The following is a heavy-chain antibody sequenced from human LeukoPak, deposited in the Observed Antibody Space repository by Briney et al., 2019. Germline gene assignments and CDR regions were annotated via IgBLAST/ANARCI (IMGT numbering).Heavy chain of an antibody. V-gene: IGHV3-7*01. CDR1: GFTFSSYW. Sequence: GGSLRLSCAASGFTFSSYWMSWVRQAPGKGLEWVANIKQDGSEKYYVDSVKGRFTISRDNAKNSLYLQMNNLRAEDTAVYYCARDPYAYDILTGRLWGQGTLVTVSS. J-gene: IGHJ4*02. CDR2: IKQDGSEK. CDR3: ARDPYAYDILTGRL. D-gene: IGHD3-9*01.